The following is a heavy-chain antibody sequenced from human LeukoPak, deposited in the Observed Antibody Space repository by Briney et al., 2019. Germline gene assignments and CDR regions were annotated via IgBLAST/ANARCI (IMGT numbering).Heavy chain of an antibody. CDR3: ARRRHYYDSSGYYYVFDY. Sequence: SETLSLTCTVSGGSISSYYWSWIRQPSGKGLEWIGYIYYSGSTNYNPSLKSRVTISVDTSKNQFSLKLSSVTAADTAVYYCARRRHYYDSSGYYYVFDYWGQGTLVTVSS. J-gene: IGHJ4*02. CDR2: IYYSGST. D-gene: IGHD3-22*01. CDR1: GGSISSYY. V-gene: IGHV4-59*08.